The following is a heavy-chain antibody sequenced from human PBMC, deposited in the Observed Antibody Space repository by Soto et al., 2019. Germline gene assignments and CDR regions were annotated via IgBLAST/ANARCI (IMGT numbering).Heavy chain of an antibody. D-gene: IGHD4-17*01. CDR2: IYYRGNT. CDR1: GASIRSYS. J-gene: IGHJ4*02. CDR3: ARGAASTVTPDY. Sequence: SETLSLTCSVSGASIRSYSWNWIRQPPGKGLEWIGYIYYRGNTNYNPSLKSRVTISVDTSKNQFSLKLSSVTAADTAVYYCARGAASTVTPDYWGQGTLVTVSS. V-gene: IGHV4-59*01.